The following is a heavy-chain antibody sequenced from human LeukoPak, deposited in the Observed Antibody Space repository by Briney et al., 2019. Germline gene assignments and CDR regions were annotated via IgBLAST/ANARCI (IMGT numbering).Heavy chain of an antibody. CDR3: ARVGDRDYEAYVFDI. CDR2: ISYDGINK. CDR1: GFTLSSYA. D-gene: IGHD4/OR15-4a*01. V-gene: IGHV3-30-3*01. J-gene: IGHJ3*02. Sequence: GRSLRLSCAASGFTLSSYAMHWVRQAPGKGLEWVAVISYDGINKYYADSVKGRFTISRDNSKNTLYLQMNNLRAEDTAVYYCARVGDRDYEAYVFDIWGQGTMVTVS.